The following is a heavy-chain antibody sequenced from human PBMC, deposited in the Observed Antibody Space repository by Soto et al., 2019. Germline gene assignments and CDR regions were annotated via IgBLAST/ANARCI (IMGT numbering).Heavy chain of an antibody. D-gene: IGHD3-16*01. CDR2: ISYGGST. Sequence: PSETLCLTCTVSGDSINKYYWSLIRQTPGKGLEWIGYISYGGSTNYNPSLKSRVTMSIDTSKNHISLKLTSVTTADTAVYYCARRYGGNFDYWGQGTLVTVSS. CDR1: GDSINKYY. V-gene: IGHV4-59*01. J-gene: IGHJ4*02. CDR3: ARRYGGNFDY.